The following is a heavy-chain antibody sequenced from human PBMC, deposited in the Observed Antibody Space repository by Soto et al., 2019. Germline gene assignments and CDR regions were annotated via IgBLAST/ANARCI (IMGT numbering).Heavy chain of an antibody. CDR3: AREYDYGSGTWFDP. V-gene: IGHV4-59*01. Sequence: PSDTLSLTCTVSGGSISSYYWSWIRQPPGKGLEWIGYIYYSGSTNYNPSLKSRVTISVDTSKNQFSLKLSSVTAADTAVYYCAREYDYGSGTWFDPWGQGTLVTVSS. J-gene: IGHJ5*02. CDR1: GGSISSYY. D-gene: IGHD3-10*01. CDR2: IYYSGST.